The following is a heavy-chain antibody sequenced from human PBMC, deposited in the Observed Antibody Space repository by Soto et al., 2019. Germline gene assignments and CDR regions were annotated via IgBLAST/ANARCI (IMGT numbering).Heavy chain of an antibody. J-gene: IGHJ3*02. Sequence: PGGSLRLSCAASGFTFSSYAMSWVRQAPGKGLEWVSAISGSGGSTYYADSVKGRFTISRDNSKNTLYLQMNSLRAEDTAVYYCHSETGIAAAGTYAFDIWGQGTMVTVSS. V-gene: IGHV3-23*01. CDR2: ISGSGGST. CDR1: GFTFSSYA. CDR3: HSETGIAAAGTYAFDI. D-gene: IGHD6-13*01.